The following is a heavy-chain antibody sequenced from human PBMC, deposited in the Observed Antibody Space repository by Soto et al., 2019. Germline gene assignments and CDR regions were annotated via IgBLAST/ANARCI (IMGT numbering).Heavy chain of an antibody. CDR1: GGSISSGGYY. CDR2: IYATGTT. J-gene: IGHJ5*02. Sequence: SETLSLTCTVSGGSISSGGYYWSWIRQHPGKGLEWIGYIYATGTTDYNPSLESRVMMSVDTSKKQFSLKLGSVTAADTAVYYCVRDGTKTLRDWFDPWGQGISVTVSS. CDR3: VRDGTKTLRDWFDP. D-gene: IGHD1-1*01. V-gene: IGHV4-31*03.